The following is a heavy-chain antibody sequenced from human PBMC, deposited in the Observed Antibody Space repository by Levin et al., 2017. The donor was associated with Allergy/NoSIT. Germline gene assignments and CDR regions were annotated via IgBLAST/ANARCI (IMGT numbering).Heavy chain of an antibody. CDR1: GYTFTSHY. CDR3: AEGGEIVVVPGAFNCFDP. Sequence: PRASVKVSCKASGYTFTSHYMHWVRQAPGQGLEWMGIMHPGAGTTSYAQKFRGRVTMTRDTSTSTFYMELSSLSSEDTAVYYCAEGGEIVVVPGAFNCFDPWGQGTLVTVSS. J-gene: IGHJ5*02. CDR2: MHPGAGTT. V-gene: IGHV1-46*01. D-gene: IGHD2-2*01.